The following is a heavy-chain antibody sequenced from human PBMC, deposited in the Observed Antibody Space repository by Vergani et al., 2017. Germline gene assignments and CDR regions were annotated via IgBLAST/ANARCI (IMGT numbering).Heavy chain of an antibody. CDR3: AREMYYYDSSGYYPDAVDI. V-gene: IGHV3-33*01. CDR1: GFTFSSYG. D-gene: IGHD3-22*01. CDR2: IWYDGSNK. Sequence: QVQLVESGGGVVQPGRSLRLSCAASGFTFSSYGMHWVRQAPGKGLEWVAVIWYDGSNKYYADSVKGRFTISRDNSKNTLYLQMNSLRAEDTAVYYCAREMYYYDSSGYYPDAVDIWGQGTMVTVSS. J-gene: IGHJ3*02.